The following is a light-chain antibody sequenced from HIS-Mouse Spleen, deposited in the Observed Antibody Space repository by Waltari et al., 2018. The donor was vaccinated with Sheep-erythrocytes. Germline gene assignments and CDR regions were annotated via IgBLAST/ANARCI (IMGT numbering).Light chain of an antibody. J-gene: IGLJ3*02. CDR3: SSYAGSNHWV. Sequence: QSALTQPPSASGSPGQSVTISCTGTSSDVGGYNYVSWYQQHPAKAPILMIYEVSKRTAGLPDLFGGCTERMTASLTVSGQQADDAADYYCSSYAGSNHWVFGGGTKLTVL. CDR2: EVS. V-gene: IGLV2-8*01. CDR1: SSDVGGYNY.